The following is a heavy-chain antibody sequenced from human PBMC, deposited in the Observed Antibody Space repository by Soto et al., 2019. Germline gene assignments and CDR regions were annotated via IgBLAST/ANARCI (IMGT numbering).Heavy chain of an antibody. J-gene: IGHJ6*02. V-gene: IGHV3-66*01. Sequence: EVQLVESGGTLVQPGGSLKLSCAASGFDASVNFMTWVRQAPGKGLEWVTDINNAGSTFYADSVKGRFSISRDDSKNTLYLQMNSLRVEDTAMYYCVRENYYYGMDVWGQGTAVTVSS. CDR3: VRENYYYGMDV. CDR1: GFDASVNF. CDR2: INNAGST.